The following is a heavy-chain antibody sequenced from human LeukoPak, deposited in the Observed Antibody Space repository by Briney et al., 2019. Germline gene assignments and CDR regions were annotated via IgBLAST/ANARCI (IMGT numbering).Heavy chain of an antibody. D-gene: IGHD3-9*01. CDR3: ARLNDILTGSLDY. J-gene: IGHJ4*02. CDR1: GFTFSSYS. CDR2: ISSSSSYI. V-gene: IGHV3-21*01. Sequence: PGGSLRLSCAASGFTFSSYSMNWVRQAPGKGLEWVSSISSSSSYIYYADSVKGRFTISRDNAKNSLYLQMNSLRAEDTAVYYCARLNDILTGSLDYWGQGTLVTVSS.